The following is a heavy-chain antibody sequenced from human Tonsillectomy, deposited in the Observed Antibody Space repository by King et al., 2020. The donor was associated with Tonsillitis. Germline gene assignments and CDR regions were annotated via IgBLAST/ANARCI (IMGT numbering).Heavy chain of an antibody. J-gene: IGHJ4*02. V-gene: IGHV4-39*01. CDR2: IYYSGST. D-gene: IGHD4/OR15-4a*01. CDR3: GRLFGANSFYFYY. CDR1: GGSISSSIYY. Sequence: VQLQESGPGLVKPSETLSLTCTVSGGSISSSIYYWGWIRQPPGKGLEWIATIYYSGSTYYNPSLKSRVTISVDTSKNQFSLKLSSVTAADTGVYYCGRLFGANSFYFYYWGQGTLVTVSS.